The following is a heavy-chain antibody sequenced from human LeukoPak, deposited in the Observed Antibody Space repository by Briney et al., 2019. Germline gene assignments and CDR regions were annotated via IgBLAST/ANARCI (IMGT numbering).Heavy chain of an antibody. J-gene: IGHJ4*02. CDR1: GGSFSGYY. CDR2: INHSGST. V-gene: IGHV4-34*01. Sequence: SETLSLTCAVYGGSFSGYYWSWIRQPPGKGLEWIGEINHSGSTNYNPSLKSRVTISVDTSKNQFSLKLSYVTAADTAVYYCARGTYYDFWSGYYTRGFLDYWGQGTLVTVSS. D-gene: IGHD3-3*01. CDR3: ARGTYYDFWSGYYTRGFLDY.